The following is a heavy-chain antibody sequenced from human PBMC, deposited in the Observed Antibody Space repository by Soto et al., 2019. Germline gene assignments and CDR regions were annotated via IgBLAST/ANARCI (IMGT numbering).Heavy chain of an antibody. D-gene: IGHD3-22*01. V-gene: IGHV4-59*08. J-gene: IGHJ4*02. Sequence: SETLSLTCTVSGGSISSYYWSWIRQPPGKGLEWIGYIYYSGSTNYNPSLKSRVTISVDTAKNQFSLKLSFVTAADTAVYYCARLGPRGYYDSSGYYYYFDYWGQGTLVTVSS. CDR3: ARLGPRGYYDSSGYYYYFDY. CDR1: GGSISSYY. CDR2: IYYSGST.